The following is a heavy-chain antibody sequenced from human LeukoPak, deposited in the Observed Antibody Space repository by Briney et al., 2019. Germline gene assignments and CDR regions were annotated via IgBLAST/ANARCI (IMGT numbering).Heavy chain of an antibody. CDR3: ATEYCTDSVCYGDFDY. J-gene: IGHJ4*02. Sequence: GASVKVSCKASGYTFTDYYMHWVQQAPGKGLEWMGRVDPEDGKTISAEKFQGRVTITADTSTDTAYMELSSLRSEDTAVYYCATEYCTDSVCYGDFDYWGQGTLVTVSS. V-gene: IGHV1-69-2*01. CDR2: VDPEDGKT. CDR1: GYTFTDYY. D-gene: IGHD2-8*01.